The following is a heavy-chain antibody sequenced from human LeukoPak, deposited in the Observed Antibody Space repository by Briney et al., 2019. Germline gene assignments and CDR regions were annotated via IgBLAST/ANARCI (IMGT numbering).Heavy chain of an antibody. D-gene: IGHD6-19*01. Sequence: GESLKISCQGSGYRFSSYWIGWVRQMPGKGLEWVGIIYPGDSDTKYSPSFQGRVTISVDNSISTAYLQWTSLQASDTAIYYCARRGSGWYVDYWGQGTLVTVSS. CDR1: GYRFSSYW. V-gene: IGHV5-51*01. J-gene: IGHJ4*02. CDR2: IYPGDSDT. CDR3: ARRGSGWYVDY.